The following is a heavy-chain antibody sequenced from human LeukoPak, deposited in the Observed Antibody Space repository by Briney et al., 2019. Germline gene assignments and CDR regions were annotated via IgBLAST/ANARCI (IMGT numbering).Heavy chain of an antibody. J-gene: IGHJ4*02. CDR1: GGSISSYY. CDR2: IYYSGST. D-gene: IGHD1-26*01. CDR3: ARDLGGSYYVGFDY. Sequence: SETLSLTCTVSGGSISSYYWSWIRQPPGKGLEWIGYIYYSGSTNYNPSLKSRVTISVDTSKNQFSLKLSSVTAADTAVYYCARDLGGSYYVGFDYWGQGTLVTVSS. V-gene: IGHV4-59*01.